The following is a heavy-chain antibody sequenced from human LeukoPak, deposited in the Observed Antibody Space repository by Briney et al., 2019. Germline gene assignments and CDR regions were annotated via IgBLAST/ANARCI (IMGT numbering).Heavy chain of an antibody. D-gene: IGHD3-10*01. CDR3: AQGGRITMVRGVQRDHYFYS. V-gene: IGHV3-30*02. J-gene: IGHJ4*02. Sequence: GGSLRLSCAASGFTFSSYEMNWVRQAPGKGLEWMRFIRYDGSSKYYADSVKGRFTISRDNSKNTLYLQMNRLRIEDTAVYYCAQGGRITMVRGVQRDHYFYSWGQGTLVTVSS. CDR2: IRYDGSSK. CDR1: GFTFSSYE.